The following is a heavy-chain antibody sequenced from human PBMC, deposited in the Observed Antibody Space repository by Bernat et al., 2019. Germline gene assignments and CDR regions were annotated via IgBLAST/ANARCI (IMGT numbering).Heavy chain of an antibody. CDR1: GFTFSSYG. V-gene: IGHV3-33*01. J-gene: IGHJ4*01. Sequence: QVQLVESGGGVVQPGRSLRLSCAASGFTFSSYGMHWVRQAPGKGLEWVAAIRYDGSNKYYADSVKGRFTISRDNSKNTLYLQMNSLRAEDTAVYYCGRVGYSYEVGFDYWGQGTLVTVSS. CDR3: GRVGYSYEVGFDY. CDR2: IRYDGSNK. D-gene: IGHD5-18*01.